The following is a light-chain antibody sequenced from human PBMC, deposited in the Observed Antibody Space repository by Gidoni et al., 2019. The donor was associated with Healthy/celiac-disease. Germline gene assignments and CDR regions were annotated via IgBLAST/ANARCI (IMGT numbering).Light chain of an antibody. J-gene: IGLJ2*01. V-gene: IGLV3-1*01. CDR1: KLGDKY. CDR3: QAWDSSTVV. Sequence: SYELTQPPSVSVSPGQTASITCSGDKLGDKYACWYQQKPGKSPVLVIYQDSKRPSGSPERFSGANSGNTATLTISGTQAMDEADYYCQAWDSSTVVFGGGTKLTVL. CDR2: QDS.